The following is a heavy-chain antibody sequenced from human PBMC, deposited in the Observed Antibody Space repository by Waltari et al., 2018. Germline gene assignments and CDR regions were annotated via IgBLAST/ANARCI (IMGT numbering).Heavy chain of an antibody. D-gene: IGHD3-9*01. V-gene: IGHV4-4*07. CDR3: ARDLGLRYLDWLGNWFDP. Sequence: QVQLQESGPGLVKPSETLSLTCTVSGGSISSYYWSWIRQPAGKGLEWIGRIYTSGSTNYNPSLTSRVTMSGDTSKNQFSLKLSSVTAADTAVYYCARDLGLRYLDWLGNWFDPWGQGTLVTVSS. CDR1: GGSISSYY. J-gene: IGHJ5*02. CDR2: IYTSGST.